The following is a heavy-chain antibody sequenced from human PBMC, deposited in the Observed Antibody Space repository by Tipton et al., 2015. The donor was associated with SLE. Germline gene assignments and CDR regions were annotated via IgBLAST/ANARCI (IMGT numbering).Heavy chain of an antibody. V-gene: IGHV4-39*02. Sequence: TLSLTCTVSGDSMSSSNYYWGWIRRPPGKGLEWIGEINYSGNTNYNPSLKSRVTISVDTSKKHFSLRLTSVAAADTAVYYCARARQWLVGDYWGQGTLVIVSS. CDR2: INYSGNT. CDR1: GDSMSSSNYY. CDR3: ARARQWLVGDY. J-gene: IGHJ4*02. D-gene: IGHD6-19*01.